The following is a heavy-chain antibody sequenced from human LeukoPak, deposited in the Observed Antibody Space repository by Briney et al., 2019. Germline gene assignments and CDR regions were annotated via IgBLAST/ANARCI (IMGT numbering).Heavy chain of an antibody. V-gene: IGHV3-66*01. CDR3: ARVDGDGYESSAFDY. J-gene: IGHJ4*02. CDR1: GFTVSSNY. D-gene: IGHD5-24*01. Sequence: GGSVTLFCAASGFTVSSNYMSWVRQAPGKGLEWVSVIYSGGSTYYADSVKGRFTISRDNSKNTLYLQMNSLRAEDTAVYYCARVDGDGYESSAFDYWGQGAVVSVSS. CDR2: IYSGGST.